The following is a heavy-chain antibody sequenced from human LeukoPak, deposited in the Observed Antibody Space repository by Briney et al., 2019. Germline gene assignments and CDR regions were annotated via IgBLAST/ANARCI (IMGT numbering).Heavy chain of an antibody. D-gene: IGHD2-15*01. CDR3: AITVVVVALGPFDY. V-gene: IGHV1-69*13. Sequence: GASVKVSCKASGGTFSSYAISWVRQAPGQGLEWMGGIIPIFGTANYAQKFQGRVTITADESTSTAYMELSSLRSEDTAVYYRAITVVVVALGPFDYGGQGTLVTVSS. CDR1: GGTFSSYA. CDR2: IIPIFGTA. J-gene: IGHJ4*02.